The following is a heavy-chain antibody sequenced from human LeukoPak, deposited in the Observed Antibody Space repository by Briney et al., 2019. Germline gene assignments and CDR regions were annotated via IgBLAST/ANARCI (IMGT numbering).Heavy chain of an antibody. CDR1: GFTFSNAW. J-gene: IGHJ6*02. V-gene: IGHV3-15*01. CDR3: TKATTVTNYYYYGMDV. D-gene: IGHD4-17*01. CDR2: IKSKTDGGTT. Sequence: GGSLRLSCAASGFTFSNAWMSWVRQAPGKGLEWVGRIKSKTDGGTTDYAAPVNARFTISRDDSKNTLYLQMNSLKTDDTAVYYCTKATTVTNYYYYGMDVWGQGTTVTVSS.